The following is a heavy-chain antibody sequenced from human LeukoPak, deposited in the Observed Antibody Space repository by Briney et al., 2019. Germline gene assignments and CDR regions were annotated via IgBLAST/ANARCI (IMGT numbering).Heavy chain of an antibody. V-gene: IGHV3-23*01. J-gene: IGHJ4*02. D-gene: IGHD1-26*01. Sequence: GGSLRLSCAASGFTFSSYGLSWVRQAPGKGLEWVSGIRGSGGSTNYADSVKGRFTISRDNSKNTLYLQMNSLRAEDTAVYYCAKETSRIGGSMASFDYWGQGTLVTVSS. CDR2: IRGSGGST. CDR3: AKETSRIGGSMASFDY. CDR1: GFTFSSYG.